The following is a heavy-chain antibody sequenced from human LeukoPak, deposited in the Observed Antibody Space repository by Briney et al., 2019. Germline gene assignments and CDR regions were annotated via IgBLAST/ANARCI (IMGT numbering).Heavy chain of an antibody. V-gene: IGHV5-51*01. CDR3: ARRRDLYSGSYYPFDY. CDR1: GYSFTNYW. J-gene: IGHJ4*02. D-gene: IGHD1-26*01. Sequence: GESLKISCKGSGYSFTNYWIGWVRQMPGKGLKWMGIIYPGDSDARYSPSFQGQVTISADKSISTAYLQWSSLKASDAAMYYCARRRDLYSGSYYPFDYWGQGTLVTVSS. CDR2: IYPGDSDA.